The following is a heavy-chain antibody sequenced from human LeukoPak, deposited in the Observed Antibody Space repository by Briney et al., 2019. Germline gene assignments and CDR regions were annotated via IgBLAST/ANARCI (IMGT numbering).Heavy chain of an antibody. CDR2: ISAYNGKT. J-gene: IGHJ4*02. CDR3: ARDVADAAEYYYDSSPPGY. Sequence: ASVKVSCKASGYTFTSYGIIWVRQAPGQGLEGMGWISAYNGKTNYAQKLQDRVTMTTDTSTSTAYMELRSLRSDDTAVYYCARDVADAAEYYYDSSPPGYWGQGTLVTVSS. CDR1: GYTFTSYG. V-gene: IGHV1-18*01. D-gene: IGHD3-22*01.